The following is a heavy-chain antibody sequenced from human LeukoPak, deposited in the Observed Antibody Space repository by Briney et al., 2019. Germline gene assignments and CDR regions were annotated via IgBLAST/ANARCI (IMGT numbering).Heavy chain of an antibody. CDR1: GYSISRGYS. CDR2: IYHSGST. CDR3: ARGGDDYGDYWSDY. D-gene: IGHD4-17*01. V-gene: IGHV4-38-2*02. Sequence: SETLSLTCTVSGYSISRGYSWGWIRQPPGKGLEWIGNIYHSGSTNYSPSLKSRVTISVDTSKNQFSLKLSSVTAEDTAVYYCARGGDDYGDYWSDYWGQGTLVTVSS. J-gene: IGHJ4*02.